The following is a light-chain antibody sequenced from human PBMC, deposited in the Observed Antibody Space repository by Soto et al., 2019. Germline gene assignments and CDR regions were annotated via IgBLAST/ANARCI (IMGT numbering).Light chain of an antibody. CDR2: DAS. Sequence: EIVLTQSPATLSLSPGDRAILSCRASQSISSALAWYQQKPGQAPRLLIYDASDRATGIPAGFSGSRSGTDFTLTISSLEPEDFAVYYCQQRSDCLTFGGGTWVEIK. CDR3: QQRSDCLT. J-gene: IGKJ4*01. CDR1: QSISSA. V-gene: IGKV3-11*01.